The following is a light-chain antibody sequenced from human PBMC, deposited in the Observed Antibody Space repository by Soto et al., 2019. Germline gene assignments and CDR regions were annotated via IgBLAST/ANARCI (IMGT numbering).Light chain of an antibody. Sequence: QSALTQPRSVSGSPGQSVSVSCTGTSGDVGSYNYVSWYQQHPGKAPKLMIYDVSKRPSGVPDRFSGSKSGNTASLTISGLQAEDEADYYCCSYAGRYTYVFGTGTKVTVL. CDR2: DVS. CDR3: CSYAGRYTYV. J-gene: IGLJ1*01. V-gene: IGLV2-11*01. CDR1: SGDVGSYNY.